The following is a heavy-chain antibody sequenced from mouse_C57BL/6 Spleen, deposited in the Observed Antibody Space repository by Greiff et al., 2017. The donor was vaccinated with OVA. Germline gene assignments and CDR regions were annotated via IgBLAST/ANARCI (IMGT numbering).Heavy chain of an antibody. J-gene: IGHJ2*01. V-gene: IGHV1-59*01. CDR2: IDPSDSYT. CDR3: ATDSSQYYFDY. Sequence: QVQLQQPGAELVRPGTSVKLSCKASGYTFTSYWMHWVKQRPGQGLEWIGVIDPSDSYTNYNQKFKGKATLTVDTSSSTACMQLSSLTSEDSAVYYCATDSSQYYFDYWGQGTTLTVSS. CDR1: GYTFTSYW. D-gene: IGHD3-2*01.